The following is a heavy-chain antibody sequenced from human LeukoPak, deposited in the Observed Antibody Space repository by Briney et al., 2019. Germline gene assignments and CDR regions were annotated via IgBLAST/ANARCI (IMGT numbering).Heavy chain of an antibody. J-gene: IGHJ6*03. CDR1: GGSISSGGYY. CDR3: KGDIVAIPPTMDDYYYNYMDV. Sequence: SETLSLTCTVSGGSISSGGYYWSWIRQPPGKGLEWIGYIYHSGSTYYNPSLKSRVTISVDTSKNQFSLRLSSVTAADTAVYYCKGDIVAIPPTMDDYYYNYMDVWGKGTTVTVSS. CDR2: IYHSGST. D-gene: IGHD2-2*01. V-gene: IGHV4-30-2*01.